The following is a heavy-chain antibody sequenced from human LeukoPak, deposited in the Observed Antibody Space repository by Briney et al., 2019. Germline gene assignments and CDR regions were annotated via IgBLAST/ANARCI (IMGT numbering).Heavy chain of an antibody. CDR3: VRTVTTGKIDY. CDR1: GYTFTSYG. V-gene: IGHV1-18*01. J-gene: IGHJ4*02. D-gene: IGHD4-17*01. CDR2: ISAYNGNT. Sequence: ASVKVSCKASGYTFTSYGISWERQAPGQGLEWMGWISAYNGNTNYAQKLQGRVTMTTDTSTSTAYMELRSLRSDDTAVYYCVRTVTTGKIDYWGQGTLVTVSS.